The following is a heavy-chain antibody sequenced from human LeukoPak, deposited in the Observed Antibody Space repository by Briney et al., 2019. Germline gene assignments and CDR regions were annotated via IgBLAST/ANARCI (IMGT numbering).Heavy chain of an antibody. D-gene: IGHD3-10*01. CDR3: VTLYGSGSYYNVLVGYMDV. CDR1: GGSISSNKYY. Sequence: SETLSLTCTVSGGSISSNKYYWGWIRQPPGKGLEWIGSIYYSGSTYYNPSLKSRVTISVDTSKNQFSLKLSSVTAADTAVYYCVTLYGSGSYYNVLVGYMDVWGKGTTVTVSS. V-gene: IGHV4-39*01. J-gene: IGHJ6*03. CDR2: IYYSGST.